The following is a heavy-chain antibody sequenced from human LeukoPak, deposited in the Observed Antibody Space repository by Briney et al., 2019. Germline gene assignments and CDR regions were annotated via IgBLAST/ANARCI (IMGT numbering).Heavy chain of an antibody. CDR3: ATSSSWYLLDY. D-gene: IGHD6-13*01. V-gene: IGHV1-2*02. Sequence: EASVKVSCKASGYTFTSYGISWVRQAPGQGLEWMGWINPNSGGTNYAQKFQGRVTMTRDTSISTAYMELSRLRSDDTAVYYCATSSSWYLLDYWGQGTLVTVSS. CDR1: GYTFTSYG. CDR2: INPNSGGT. J-gene: IGHJ4*02.